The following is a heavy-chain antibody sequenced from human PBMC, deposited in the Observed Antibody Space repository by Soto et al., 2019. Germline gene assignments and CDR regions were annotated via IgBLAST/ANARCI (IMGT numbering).Heavy chain of an antibody. CDR2: IYSGGST. J-gene: IGHJ6*02. Sequence: GGSLRLSCAASWFTVSSNYMSWVRQAPGKGLEWVSVIYSGGSTYYADSVRGRFTVSRDNSKNTLYLQMKSLRAEDTAVYYCARDPPATRHGMDVWGQGTTVTVSS. CDR3: ARDPPATRHGMDV. CDR1: WFTVSSNY. V-gene: IGHV3-53*01.